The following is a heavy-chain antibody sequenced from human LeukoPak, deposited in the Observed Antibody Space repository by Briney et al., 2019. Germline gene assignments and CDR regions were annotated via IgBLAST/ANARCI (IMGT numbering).Heavy chain of an antibody. V-gene: IGHV4-59*01. J-gene: IGHJ4*02. CDR3: ARDTRYYDNSGYYYFDY. Sequence: GSLRLSCAASGFTFGSFSMTWVRQAPGKGLEWIGYMHYSGSTNYNPSLKSRVTISVDTSKHQFSLKLNSVTSADTAVYYCARDTRYYDNSGYYYFDYWGRGTLVTVSS. CDR2: MHYSGST. CDR1: GFTFGSFS. D-gene: IGHD3-22*01.